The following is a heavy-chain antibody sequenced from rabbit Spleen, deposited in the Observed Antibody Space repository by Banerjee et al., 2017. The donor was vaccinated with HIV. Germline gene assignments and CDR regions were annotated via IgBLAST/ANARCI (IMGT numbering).Heavy chain of an antibody. V-gene: IGHV1S40*01. CDR3: ARDVGTYDYIDGVFNL. CDR2: IYTGNGHT. J-gene: IGHJ4*01. Sequence: QSLEESGGDLVKPGASLTLTCTASGFSFSRSYDMCWVRQAPGKGLEWIGCIYTGNGHTHYASWAKGRFTISITSSTTVTLQMTSLTGADTATYFCARDVGTYDYIDGVFNLWGPGTLVTVS. CDR1: GFSFSRSYD. D-gene: IGHD6-1*01.